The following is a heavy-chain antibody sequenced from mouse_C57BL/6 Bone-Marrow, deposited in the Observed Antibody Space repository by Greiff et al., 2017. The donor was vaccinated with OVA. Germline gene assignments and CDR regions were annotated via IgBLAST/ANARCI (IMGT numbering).Heavy chain of an antibody. CDR3: ARLYYGSSVWFAY. J-gene: IGHJ3*01. D-gene: IGHD1-1*01. CDR1: GFAFSSYA. Sequence: EVQGVESGGGLVKPGGSLKLSCAASGFAFSSYAMSWVRQTPEKRLEWVATISDGGSYTYYPDNVKGRFTISRDNAKNNLYLQMGSLRSEDTALYYCARLYYGSSVWFAYWGQGTLVTVSA. V-gene: IGHV5-4*01. CDR2: ISDGGSYT.